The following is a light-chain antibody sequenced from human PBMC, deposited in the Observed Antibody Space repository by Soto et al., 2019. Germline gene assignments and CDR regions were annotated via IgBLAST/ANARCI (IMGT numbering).Light chain of an antibody. CDR3: QQYNSYSWT. J-gene: IGKJ1*01. CDR2: DAS. Sequence: DIHMTQSPSTLSGSVGDRFTITCGASQTISSWLAWYQQKPGKAPNLLIYDASSLQSGVPSRFRGSGSGTEFTLTISSLQPDDFETYSCQQYNSYSWTFGQGTKVDIK. V-gene: IGKV1-5*01. CDR1: QTISSW.